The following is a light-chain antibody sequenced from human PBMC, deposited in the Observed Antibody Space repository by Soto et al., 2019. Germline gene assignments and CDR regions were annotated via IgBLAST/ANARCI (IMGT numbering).Light chain of an antibody. CDR2: GAS. CDR3: QGYVRSPLQFS. V-gene: IGKV3-20*01. J-gene: IGKJ2*01. CDR1: QTVSSDF. Sequence: TGLTQSPGTLSLSPGERATLACRARQTVSSDFLAWYQQKPGQAPRLLIYGASTRAAGVPDRFSGSGSGTDFTLTLTRLEPEDFAVYFWQGYVRSPLQFSFGQGTKL.